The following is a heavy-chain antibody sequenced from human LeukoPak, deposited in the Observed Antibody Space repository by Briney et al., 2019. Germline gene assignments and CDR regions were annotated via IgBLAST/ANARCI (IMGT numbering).Heavy chain of an antibody. CDR2: IIPIFGIA. J-gene: IGHJ2*01. D-gene: IGHD2-21*02. CDR3: ALAVVTATTLRYFDL. Sequence: SVKVSFKASGGTFSSYAISWVRQAPGQGLEWMGRIIPIFGIANYAQKFQGRVTITADKSTSTAYMELSSLRSEDTAFYYCALAVVTATTLRYFDLWGRGTLVTVSS. CDR1: GGTFSSYA. V-gene: IGHV1-69*04.